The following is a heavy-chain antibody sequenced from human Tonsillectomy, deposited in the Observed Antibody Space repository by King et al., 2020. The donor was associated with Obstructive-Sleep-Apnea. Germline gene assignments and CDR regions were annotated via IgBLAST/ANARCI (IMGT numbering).Heavy chain of an antibody. CDR1: GFPFSGYA. V-gene: IGHV3-30*04. CDR2: ISFDGTIK. CDR3: ARDPIFGVVLHLDY. D-gene: IGHD3-3*01. J-gene: IGHJ4*02. Sequence: QLVESGGGVVQPGRSLRLSCAASGFPFSGYAIHWVRQAPGKGLEWVALISFDGTIKYYADSVKGRFTISRDNSNNPLYLQMSSLRAEDTAVYFCARDPIFGVVLHLDYWGQGTLVTVSS.